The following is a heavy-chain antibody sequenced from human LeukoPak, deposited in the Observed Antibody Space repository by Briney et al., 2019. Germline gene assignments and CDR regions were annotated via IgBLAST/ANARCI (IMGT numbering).Heavy chain of an antibody. J-gene: IGHJ6*03. CDR1: GLTFSDYY. Sequence: GGSLRLSCAASGLTFSDYYMSWIRQAPGKGLEWVSYISSSGSTIYYADSVKGRFTISRDNAKNSLYLQMNSLRAEDTAVYYCARTYSNYYYYMDVWGKGTTVTVSS. V-gene: IGHV3-11*04. D-gene: IGHD4-11*01. CDR3: ARTYSNYYYYMDV. CDR2: ISSSGSTI.